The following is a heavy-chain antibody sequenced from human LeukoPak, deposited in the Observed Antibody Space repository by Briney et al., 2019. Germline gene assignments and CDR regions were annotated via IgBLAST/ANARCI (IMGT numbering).Heavy chain of an antibody. V-gene: IGHV1-46*01. D-gene: IGHD6-19*01. CDR1: GYTFTSYY. CDR2: INPSGGST. J-gene: IGHJ4*02. Sequence: ASVKVSCKASGYTFTSYYMHWVRQAPGQGLEWMGIINPSGGSTSYAQKFQGRVTMTRDTSTSTVYMELSSLRSEDTAVYYCARVGPLGIAVAGTVLPHFDYWGQGTLVTVSS. CDR3: ARVGPLGIAVAGTVLPHFDY.